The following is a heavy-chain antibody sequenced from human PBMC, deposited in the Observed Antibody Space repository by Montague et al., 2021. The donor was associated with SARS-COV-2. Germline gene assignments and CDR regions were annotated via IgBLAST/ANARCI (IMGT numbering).Heavy chain of an antibody. J-gene: IGHJ5*01. Sequence: ETLSLTCTVSGGSISSYYWSWIRQPAGEGLEWVSAVHYFTPNTXYAXCGECRFSISRDNSKNTLYLHMNSLRAEDTAIYFCVRLATGYPNWFDSWGQGTLVTVSS. D-gene: IGHD3-9*01. V-gene: IGHV3-53*01. CDR2: VHYFTPNT. CDR3: VRLATGYPNWFDS. CDR1: GGSISSYY.